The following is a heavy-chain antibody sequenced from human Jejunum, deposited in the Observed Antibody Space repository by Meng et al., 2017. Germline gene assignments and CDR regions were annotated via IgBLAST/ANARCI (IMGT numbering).Heavy chain of an antibody. CDR1: GGYISNDY. Sequence: QLPESGPGLVKPPEALSLTCTVSGGYISNDYWSWLRQPPGKGPEWLAYIYYTGKTNYNPSLKSRLTISIDTSKNQFSLKLNSVTAADTAVYYCARGAGWYPSWGQGTLVTVSS. D-gene: IGHD6-19*01. CDR2: IYYTGKT. V-gene: IGHV4-59*01. CDR3: ARGAGWYPS. J-gene: IGHJ5*02.